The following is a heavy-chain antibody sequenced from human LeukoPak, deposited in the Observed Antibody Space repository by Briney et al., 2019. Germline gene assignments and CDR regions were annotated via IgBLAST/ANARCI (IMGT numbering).Heavy chain of an antibody. Sequence: GGSLRLSCAASGFTFSNAWMSLVRQAPGKELEWVGRIKSKTDGGTTDYAAPVKGRFTISRDDSKNTLYLQMNSLKTEDTAVYYCTTDHVVGATRGGYFDYWGQGTLVTVSS. CDR1: GFTFSNAW. J-gene: IGHJ4*02. V-gene: IGHV3-15*01. D-gene: IGHD1-26*01. CDR3: TTDHVVGATRGGYFDY. CDR2: IKSKTDGGTT.